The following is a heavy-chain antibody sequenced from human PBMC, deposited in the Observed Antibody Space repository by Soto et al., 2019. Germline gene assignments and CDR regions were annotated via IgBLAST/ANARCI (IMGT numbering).Heavy chain of an antibody. CDR1: GFTFSSYG. Sequence: QGQLVESGGGVVQPGRSLRLSYAASGFTFSSYGMHWVRQAPGKGLEWVAVISYDGSYKYYADSVKGRFTISRDNSENTLYLQMNSLRAEDTAVYYCAKGSKYGDDVYYYHGMDVWGQGTTVTISS. V-gene: IGHV3-30*18. J-gene: IGHJ6*02. CDR2: ISYDGSYK. D-gene: IGHD4-17*01. CDR3: AKGSKYGDDVYYYHGMDV.